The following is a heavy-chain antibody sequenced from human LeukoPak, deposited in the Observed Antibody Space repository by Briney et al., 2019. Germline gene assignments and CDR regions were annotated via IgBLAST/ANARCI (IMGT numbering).Heavy chain of an antibody. D-gene: IGHD2-2*01. CDR2: IYSGGST. Sequence: GGSLRLSCAASGFTVSSNYMSWVRQAPGKGLEWVSVIYSGGSTYYADSVKGRFTISRDNSRNSLYLQMNSLRAEDTAFYYCARTGSGHCTSSSCWTGYYYFNMEVWGKGTTVTVSS. CDR1: GFTVSSNY. CDR3: ARTGSGHCTSSSCWTGYYYFNMEV. V-gene: IGHV3-53*01. J-gene: IGHJ6*03.